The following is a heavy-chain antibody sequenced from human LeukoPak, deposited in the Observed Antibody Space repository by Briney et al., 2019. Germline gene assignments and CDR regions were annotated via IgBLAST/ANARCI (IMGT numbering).Heavy chain of an antibody. CDR1: GYIFTGYY. V-gene: IGHV1-2*06. D-gene: IGHD3-3*01. J-gene: IGHJ4*02. CDR2: INPNSGGT. CDR3: AREPGTYYDFWSGYTSRDAGDY. Sequence: GASVKVSCKASGYIFTGYYMHWVRQAPGQGLDWMGRINPNSGGTNYAQKFQGRVTMTRGTSISTAYMELSRLRSDDTAVYYCAREPGTYYDFWSGYTSRDAGDYWGQGTLVTVSS.